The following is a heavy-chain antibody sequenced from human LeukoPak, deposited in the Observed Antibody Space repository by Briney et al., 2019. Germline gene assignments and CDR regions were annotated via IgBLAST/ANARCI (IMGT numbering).Heavy chain of an antibody. Sequence: ASVKVSCKASGYTFTGYYMHWVRQAPGQGLEWMGWINPNSGGTNYAQKFQGWVTKTRDTSISTAYMELSRLRSDDTAVYYCARSVAGAVGDYWGQGTLVTVSS. CDR2: INPNSGGT. CDR1: GYTFTGYY. V-gene: IGHV1-2*04. D-gene: IGHD6-19*01. CDR3: ARSVAGAVGDY. J-gene: IGHJ4*02.